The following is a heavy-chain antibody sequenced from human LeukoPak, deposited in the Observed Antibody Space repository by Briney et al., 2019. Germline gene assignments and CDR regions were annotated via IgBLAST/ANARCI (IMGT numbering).Heavy chain of an antibody. CDR3: PKDPPEIY. CDR2: INDGGDYT. V-gene: IGHV3-23*01. Sequence: GGSVRLSCAASGFTFSSYAMKWVRQAPGKGLEWVSAINDGGDYTYYADSVKGRFTISRDNSKNTLYLQMNSLRAEDTAVYYCPKDPPEIYWGQGTLVTVSS. CDR1: GFTFSSYA. J-gene: IGHJ4*02.